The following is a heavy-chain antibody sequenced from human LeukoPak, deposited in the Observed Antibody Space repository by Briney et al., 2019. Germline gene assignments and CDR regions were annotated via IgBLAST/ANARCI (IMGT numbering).Heavy chain of an antibody. Sequence: GGSLRLSCAASGFTFSNYEMSWVRQAPGKGLGWVSVIYSGGSTYYADSVKGRFTISRDNSKNTLYLQMNSLRAEDTAVYYCAKASGYSSGWYGAAGGVFVYWGQGTLVTVSS. CDR2: IYSGGST. D-gene: IGHD6-19*01. V-gene: IGHV3-53*01. CDR1: GFTFSNYE. J-gene: IGHJ4*02. CDR3: AKASGYSSGWYGAAGGVFVY.